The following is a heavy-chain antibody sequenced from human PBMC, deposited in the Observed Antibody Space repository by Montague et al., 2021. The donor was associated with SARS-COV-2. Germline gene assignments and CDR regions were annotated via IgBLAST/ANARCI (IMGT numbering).Heavy chain of an antibody. V-gene: IGHV4-34*01. CDR2: INHGGST. Sequence: SETLSLTCAVHGSSLSGYYWNWIRQSPGKGLEWIGEINHGGSTKFSPSLKGRLTISTDTSKNQFSLKLTSVAAADTAVYYCARLRDGVVPSPILGVGPFYAYYDVDVWGNGTPVNVSS. CDR1: GSSLSGYY. J-gene: IGHJ6*03. CDR3: ARLRDGVVPSPILGVGPFYAYYDVDV. D-gene: IGHD3-10*01.